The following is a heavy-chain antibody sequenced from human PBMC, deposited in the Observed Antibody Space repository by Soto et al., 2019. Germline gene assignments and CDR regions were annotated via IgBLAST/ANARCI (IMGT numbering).Heavy chain of an antibody. Sequence: QVRLQESGPGLVKPSETLTLTCTVSGGSLNNGNYYWSWIRQPPGKALEWIGHIYYSGSSSYNPSLKSPVIISIDMSKRQFSLKLTSVTAADTAVYFCARDPGVGLSARWFAPWGQGALITVAS. CDR1: GGSLNNGNYY. D-gene: IGHD2-8*01. CDR3: ARDPGVGLSARWFAP. J-gene: IGHJ5*02. V-gene: IGHV4-61*01. CDR2: IYYSGSS.